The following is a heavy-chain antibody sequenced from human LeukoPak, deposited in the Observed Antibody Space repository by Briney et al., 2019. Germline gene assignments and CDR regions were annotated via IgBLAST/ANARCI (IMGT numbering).Heavy chain of an antibody. CDR1: GFTFSDYY. CDR2: ISSSGSTI. V-gene: IGHV3-11*04. J-gene: IGHJ4*02. D-gene: IGHD2-2*02. CDR3: XXXVXCSSTSCYXXXXGXXXXY. Sequence: TGGSLRLSCAASGFTFSDYYMSWIRQAPGKGLEWVSYISSSGSTIYYADSVKGRFTISRDNAKNSLYLQMNSLRAEDTAVYYXXXXVXCSSTSCYXXXXGXXXXYXGQGTLVTVSS.